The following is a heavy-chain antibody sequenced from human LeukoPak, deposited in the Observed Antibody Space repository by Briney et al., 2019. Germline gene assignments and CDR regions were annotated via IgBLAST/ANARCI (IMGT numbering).Heavy chain of an antibody. CDR3: ARKLGNDY. Sequence: GASVKVSCKASGYTFTGYYMHWVRQAPGQGLEWMGWINPDNGYTNYAQKLQDRVTMTTDTSTSTAYMELRNLRSDDTAMYYCARKLGNDYWGQGTLVTVSS. D-gene: IGHD6-6*01. J-gene: IGHJ4*02. CDR1: GYTFTGYY. CDR2: INPDNGYT. V-gene: IGHV1-18*04.